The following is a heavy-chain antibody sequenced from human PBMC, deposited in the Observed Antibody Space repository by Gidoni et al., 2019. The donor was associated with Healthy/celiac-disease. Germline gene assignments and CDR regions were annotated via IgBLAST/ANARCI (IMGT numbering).Heavy chain of an antibody. CDR2: IYYSGST. J-gene: IGHJ5*02. CDR3: ARHLRVANWFDP. V-gene: IGHV4-39*01. CDR1: GGSIRSSSYS. Sequence: QLQLQVSGPGLVKPSETLSLTCTVSGGSIRSSSYSWGWIRQPPGKGLEWIGRIYYSGSTYYNPSLKSRVTISVDTSKNQFSLKLSSVTAADTAVYYCARHLRVANWFDPWGQGTLVTVSS. D-gene: IGHD3-3*01.